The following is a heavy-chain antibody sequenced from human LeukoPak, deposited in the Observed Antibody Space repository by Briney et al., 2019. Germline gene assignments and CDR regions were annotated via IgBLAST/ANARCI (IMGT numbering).Heavy chain of an antibody. V-gene: IGHV3-23*01. CDR3: AKDGYGSGGRWFDP. Sequence: GGSLRLSCEVSGFTFSTFGMNWLRQAPGKGLEWVSSFRGDGGSTYYAESVKGRFTISRDNSKNTVYLQMNNLRVEDTAIYYCAKDGYGSGGRWFDPWGQGTLVTVSS. D-gene: IGHD3-10*01. CDR1: GFTFSTFG. CDR2: FRGDGGST. J-gene: IGHJ5*02.